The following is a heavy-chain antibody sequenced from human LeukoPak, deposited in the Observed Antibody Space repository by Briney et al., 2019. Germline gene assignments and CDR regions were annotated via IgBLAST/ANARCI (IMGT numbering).Heavy chain of an antibody. D-gene: IGHD3-9*01. V-gene: IGHV3-7*01. CDR2: IKKDGSEK. CDR3: AREESTG. Sequence: GGSLRLSCAASGFTFSNYWMTWVRQAPGKGLEWVANIKKDGSEKNYVDSVKGRFTISRDNANNSLYLRMNSLRAEDTAVYYCAREESTGWGQGTLVTVSS. J-gene: IGHJ4*02. CDR1: GFTFSNYW.